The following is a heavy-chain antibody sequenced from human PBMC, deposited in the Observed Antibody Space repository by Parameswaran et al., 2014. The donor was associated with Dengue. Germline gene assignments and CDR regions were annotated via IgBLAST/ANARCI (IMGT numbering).Heavy chain of an antibody. V-gene: IGHV3-21*06. D-gene: IGHD3/OR15-3a*01. CDR3: ARVDYYDYYGMDV. CDR2: ITSTSDHM. Sequence: GESLKISCVASGFTLSYYKMNWVRQAPGKGLEWVSSITSTSDHMYYADSVKGRFTVSRDNAKNSLYLQMNSLKVEDTAVYYCARVDYYDYYGMDVWGQGTTVTVSS. CDR1: GFTLSYYK. J-gene: IGHJ6*02.